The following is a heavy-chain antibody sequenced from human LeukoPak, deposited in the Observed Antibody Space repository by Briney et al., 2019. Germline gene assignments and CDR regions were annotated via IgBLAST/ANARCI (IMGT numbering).Heavy chain of an antibody. D-gene: IGHD3-3*01. CDR2: IYYSGST. CDR1: GGSISSGDYY. V-gene: IGHV4-30-4*08. CDR3: ARTSTYYDFWSGYRDFDY. Sequence: SQTLSLTCTVSGGSISSGDYYWSWIRQPPGKGLESIGYIYYSGSTYYNPSLKRRVTISLDTSKNQFSLNLSSVTAADTAVYYCARTSTYYDFWSGYRDFDYWGQGTLVTVSS. J-gene: IGHJ4*02.